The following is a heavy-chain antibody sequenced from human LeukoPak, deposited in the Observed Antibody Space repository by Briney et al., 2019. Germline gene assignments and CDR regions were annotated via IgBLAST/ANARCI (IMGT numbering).Heavy chain of an antibody. V-gene: IGHV4-59*08. CDR3: ARLEWELNFDY. CDR2: IYYSGST. J-gene: IGHJ4*02. CDR1: GGSISTYY. D-gene: IGHD1-26*01. Sequence: PSETLSLTCTLSGGSISTYYWNWIRHSPGRALEWIGNIYYSGSTNYNPSLKRRVTISVDTSKNQFSLKLSSVTAADTAVYYCARLEWELNFDYWGQGTLVTVSS.